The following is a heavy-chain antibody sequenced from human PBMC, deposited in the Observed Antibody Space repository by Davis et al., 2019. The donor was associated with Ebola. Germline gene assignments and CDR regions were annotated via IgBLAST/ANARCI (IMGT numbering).Heavy chain of an antibody. D-gene: IGHD1-26*01. Sequence: AASVKVSCKASGYTLTELSMHWVRQAPGKGLEWMGGFDPEYGETIYAQKFQGRVTMTEDTSTDTDYMELTSLRSEDTAVYYCATDFSGSYSTFDYWGQGTLVTVSS. CDR3: ATDFSGSYSTFDY. CDR1: GYTLTELS. J-gene: IGHJ4*02. V-gene: IGHV1-24*01. CDR2: FDPEYGET.